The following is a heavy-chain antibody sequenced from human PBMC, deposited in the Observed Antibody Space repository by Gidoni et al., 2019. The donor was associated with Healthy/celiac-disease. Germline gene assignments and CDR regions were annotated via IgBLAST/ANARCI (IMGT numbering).Heavy chain of an antibody. D-gene: IGHD5-18*01. V-gene: IGHV3-48*01. CDR1: GCTFSSDG. CDR2: ISSSSRTI. Sequence: VQLVESGGGLVQPGGSLRLPCAASGCTFSSDGMTWVRQAPVKGLEWVSYISSSSRTIYYEDSLKGRFTISRDNAKNSRYLQMNSLRAEDTAVYYCAREMEVDTRGLNYYYYGMDVWGQGTTVTVSS. CDR3: AREMEVDTRGLNYYYYGMDV. J-gene: IGHJ6*02.